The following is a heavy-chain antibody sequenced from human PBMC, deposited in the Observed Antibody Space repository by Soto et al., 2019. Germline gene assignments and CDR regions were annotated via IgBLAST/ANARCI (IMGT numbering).Heavy chain of an antibody. V-gene: IGHV4-59*08. CDR2: IYYSGST. J-gene: IGHJ4*02. Sequence: SETLSLTCTVSGGSISSYYWSWIRQPPGKGLEWIGYIYYSGSTNYNPSLKSRVTISVDTSKNQFSLKLSSVTAADTAVYYCARQESRYSSGWLYYFDYWGQGTLVTVSS. CDR1: GGSISSYY. CDR3: ARQESRYSSGWLYYFDY. D-gene: IGHD6-19*01.